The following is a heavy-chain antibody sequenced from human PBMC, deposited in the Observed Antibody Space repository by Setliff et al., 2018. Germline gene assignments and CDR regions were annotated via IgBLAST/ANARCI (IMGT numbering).Heavy chain of an antibody. CDR1: GGSMIGYY. CDR2: SVDGST. J-gene: IGHJ4*02. CDR3: ARGLHSGTYWGTRPLGLDY. Sequence: SESLSLTCSVSGGSMIGYYWSWVRQAPGKELEWIGYSVDGSTNYNPSLKSRVTISVDTSKNQFTLKLTSVTAADSAVYYCARGLHSGTYWGTRPLGLDYWGQGTQVTVSS. D-gene: IGHD1-26*01. V-gene: IGHV4-59*08.